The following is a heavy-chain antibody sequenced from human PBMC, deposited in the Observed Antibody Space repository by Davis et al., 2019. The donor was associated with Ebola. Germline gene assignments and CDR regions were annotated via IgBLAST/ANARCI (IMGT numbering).Heavy chain of an antibody. CDR1: GFTFSSHW. CDR2: IKGDGSST. CDR3: ASGLYDSAGTMLH. J-gene: IGHJ1*01. Sequence: GEPLKISCAASGFTFSSHWMHWVRQAPGKGLVWVSRIKGDGSSTNYADSAEGRFTISRDNAKSTLYLQLNSLRDEDTAVYYCASGLYDSAGTMLHWGQGTLVTVSS. D-gene: IGHD6-13*01. V-gene: IGHV3-74*01.